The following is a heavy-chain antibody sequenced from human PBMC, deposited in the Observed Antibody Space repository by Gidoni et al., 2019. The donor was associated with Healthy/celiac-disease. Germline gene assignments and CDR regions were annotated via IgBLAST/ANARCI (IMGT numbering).Heavy chain of an antibody. J-gene: IGHJ4*02. CDR3: ARVVAARGGGY. V-gene: IGHV3-21*01. Sequence: EVQLVESGGGLVKPGGSLRLSCAASGFTFSSYSMNWVRQAPGKGLGWVSSISSSSSYIYYADSVKGRFTISRDNAKNSLYLQMNSLRAEDTAVYYCARVVAARGGGYWGQGTLVTVSS. CDR2: ISSSSSYI. CDR1: GFTFSSYS. D-gene: IGHD6-6*01.